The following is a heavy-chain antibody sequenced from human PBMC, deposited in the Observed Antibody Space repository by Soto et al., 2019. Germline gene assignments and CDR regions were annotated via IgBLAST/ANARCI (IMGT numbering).Heavy chain of an antibody. Sequence: VRLVESGGGLVKPGGSLRLSCAASGFTFSSYSMNWVRPAPGKGLEWVSSISSSRSYIYYANSVTGPFTISRDNAKNSLYLQMNRLRAEDTAVYYCAREVWFSPYYFDYWGQGTLVTVSS. J-gene: IGHJ4*02. CDR3: AREVWFSPYYFDY. D-gene: IGHD3-10*01. CDR2: ISSSRSYI. CDR1: GFTFSSYS. V-gene: IGHV3-21*01.